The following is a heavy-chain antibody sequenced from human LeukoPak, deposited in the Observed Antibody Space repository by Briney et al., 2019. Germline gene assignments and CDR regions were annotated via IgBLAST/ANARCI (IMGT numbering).Heavy chain of an antibody. V-gene: IGHV3-74*01. CDR3: ARDVAYFDY. Sequence: GGSLRLSCVASGFTFSGYWMHWVRQAPGEGLVWVSRLNSDGSSTNYADSVKGRFTISRDNAKNTLFLQMNTLRAEDTAVYYCARDVAYFDYWGQGTLVTVSS. CDR2: LNSDGSST. CDR1: GFTFSGYW. D-gene: IGHD2-15*01. J-gene: IGHJ4*02.